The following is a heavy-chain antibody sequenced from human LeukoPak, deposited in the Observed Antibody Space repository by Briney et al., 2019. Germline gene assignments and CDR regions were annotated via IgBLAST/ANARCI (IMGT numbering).Heavy chain of an antibody. J-gene: IGHJ4*02. CDR1: GFTFSSYS. V-gene: IGHV3-21*01. CDR2: ISSSSSYI. D-gene: IGHD3-3*01. CDR3: ARETSCEYDFWSGYCRDYFDY. Sequence: GGSLRLSCAASGFTFSSYSMNWVRQAPGKGLEWVSSISSSSSYIYYADSVKGRFTISRDNAKNSLYLQMNSLRAEDTAVYYCARETSCEYDFWSGYCRDYFDYWGQETLVTVSS.